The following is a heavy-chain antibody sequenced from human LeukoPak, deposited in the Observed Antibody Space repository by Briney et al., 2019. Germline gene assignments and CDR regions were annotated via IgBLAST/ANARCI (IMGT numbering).Heavy chain of an antibody. CDR1: GFTFSSYA. J-gene: IGHJ4*02. CDR3: AKDPYSSPYYGPGY. V-gene: IGHV3-23*01. Sequence: GGSLRLSCAASGFTFSSYAMSWVRQAPGKGLEWGSTINGSGDRKYYTDSVKGRFTISRVSSENTLYLQMNSLRADDTAVYYCAKDPYSSPYYGPGYLGQGTLVTVSS. CDR2: INGSGDRK. D-gene: IGHD6-19*01.